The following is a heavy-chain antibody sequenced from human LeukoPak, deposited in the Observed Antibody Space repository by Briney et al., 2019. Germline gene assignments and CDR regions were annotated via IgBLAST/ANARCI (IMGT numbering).Heavy chain of an antibody. V-gene: IGHV3-7*04. D-gene: IGHD3-16*01. Sequence: PGGSLRLSCAASGFTFSIYWMSWFRQAPGKGLEWVAHIKKDGSEKNYVDSVKGRFTISRDNTKNSVYLQMNSLRGEDTGVYYCAMDSYGPDDYWAREPWSPSPQ. CDR2: IKKDGSEK. J-gene: IGHJ4*02. CDR3: AMDSYGPDDY. CDR1: GFTFSIYW.